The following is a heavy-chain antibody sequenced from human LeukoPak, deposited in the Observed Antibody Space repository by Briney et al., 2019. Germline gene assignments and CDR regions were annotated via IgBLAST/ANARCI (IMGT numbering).Heavy chain of an antibody. Sequence: PSETLSLTCTVSGGSISSYYWSWIRQPPGKGLEWIGYIYYSGSTNYNPSLKSRVTISVDTSKNQFSLKLSSVTAADTAVYYCARSYDILTGYYKSPGFDYWGQGTLVTVSS. CDR3: ARSYDILTGYYKSPGFDY. CDR2: IYYSGST. V-gene: IGHV4-59*08. J-gene: IGHJ4*02. D-gene: IGHD3-9*01. CDR1: GGSISSYY.